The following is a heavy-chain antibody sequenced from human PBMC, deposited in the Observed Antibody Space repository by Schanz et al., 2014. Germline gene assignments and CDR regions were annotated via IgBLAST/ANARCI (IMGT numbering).Heavy chain of an antibody. CDR3: ATDHIAAAGSQYFYYYGMGV. CDR2: FDPEDVET. Sequence: QVQLVQSGAEVKKPGASVKVSCKASGYTLTDLSMHWVRQAPGKGLEWMGGFDPEDVETVYAQKFQGRVTMTRDTSTDTAYMELSSLRSEDTAVYYCATDHIAAAGSQYFYYYGMGVWGQGTTVTVSS. CDR1: GYTLTDLS. V-gene: IGHV1-24*01. D-gene: IGHD6-13*01. J-gene: IGHJ6*02.